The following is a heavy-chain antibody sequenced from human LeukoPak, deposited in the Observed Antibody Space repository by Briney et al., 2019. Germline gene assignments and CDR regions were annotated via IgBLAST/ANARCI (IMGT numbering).Heavy chain of an antibody. V-gene: IGHV1-2*06. D-gene: IGHD2-2*01. CDR3: ARGDHQLVDFDY. CDR2: INPIIGST. J-gene: IGHJ4*02. Sequence: GRINPIIGSTNYAQKFQGRVTMTRDTSISTAYMEVSRLRSEDTAVYYCARGDHQLVDFDYWGQGTLVTVSS.